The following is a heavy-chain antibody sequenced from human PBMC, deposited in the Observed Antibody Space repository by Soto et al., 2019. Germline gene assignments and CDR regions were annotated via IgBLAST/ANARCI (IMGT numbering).Heavy chain of an antibody. J-gene: IGHJ6*02. D-gene: IGHD6-19*01. V-gene: IGHV3-43*01. CDR3: AKAYAVAGTRSYYYYGMDV. CDR1: GFTFDDYT. CDR2: ISWDGGGT. Sequence: GGSLRLSCAASGFTFDDYTMHWVRQAPGKGLEWVSLISWDGGGTYYADSVKGRFTISRDNSKNSLYLQMNSLRTEDTALYYCAKAYAVAGTRSYYYYGMDVWGQGTTVTVSS.